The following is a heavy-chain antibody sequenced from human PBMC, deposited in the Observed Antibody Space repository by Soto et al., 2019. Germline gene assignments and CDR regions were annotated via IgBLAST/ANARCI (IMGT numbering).Heavy chain of an antibody. CDR3: AREEGISDWHAFDY. Sequence: ASVKVSCKASGYTFTDYGISWVRQAPGQGLEWMGWISTYNGNTIYAQKIQGRVTMTTDTSTSTAYVELRSLRSDDTAVYYCAREEGISDWHAFDYWGQGTRVTVS. J-gene: IGHJ4*02. CDR1: GYTFTDYG. V-gene: IGHV1-18*04. CDR2: ISTYNGNT. D-gene: IGHD6-19*01.